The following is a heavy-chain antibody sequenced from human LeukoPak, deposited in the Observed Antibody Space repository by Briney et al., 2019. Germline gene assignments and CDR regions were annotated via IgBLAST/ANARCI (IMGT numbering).Heavy chain of an antibody. D-gene: IGHD2-2*01. CDR2: IYYSGST. J-gene: IGHJ5*02. Sequence: SSETLSLTCTVSGGSISSYYWSWIRQPPGKGLEWIGYIYYSGSTNYNPSLKSRVTISVDTSKNQFSLKLSSVTAADTAVYYCARSVVVPAANGWFDPWGQGTLVTVSS. V-gene: IGHV4-59*08. CDR3: ARSVVVPAANGWFDP. CDR1: GGSISSYY.